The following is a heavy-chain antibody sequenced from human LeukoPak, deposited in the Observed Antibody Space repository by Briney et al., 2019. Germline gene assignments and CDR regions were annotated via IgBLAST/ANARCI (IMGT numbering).Heavy chain of an antibody. V-gene: IGHV3-53*01. D-gene: IGHD6-19*01. CDR1: GFAVSSNY. CDR2: IYSGGST. Sequence: GGSLRLSCAASGFAVSSNYMSWVRQAPGKGLEWVSVIYSGGSTYYADSVKGRFTISRDNSKNTLYLQMNSLRAEDTAVYYCARINSSGFQSDYWGQGTLVTVSS. CDR3: ARINSSGFQSDY. J-gene: IGHJ4*02.